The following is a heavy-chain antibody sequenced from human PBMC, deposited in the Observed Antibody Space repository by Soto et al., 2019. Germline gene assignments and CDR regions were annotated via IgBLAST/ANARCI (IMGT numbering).Heavy chain of an antibody. J-gene: IGHJ6*02. CDR3: ARLDYSNYLLYSYGMDV. Sequence: GESLKISCKGSGYSFTSYWIGWVRQMPGKGLERMGIIYPGDSDTRYSPSFQGQVTISADKSISTAYLQWSSLKASDTAMCYCARLDYSNYLLYSYGMDVWGQGTTVTAP. V-gene: IGHV5-51*01. CDR1: GYSFTSYW. D-gene: IGHD4-4*01. CDR2: IYPGDSDT.